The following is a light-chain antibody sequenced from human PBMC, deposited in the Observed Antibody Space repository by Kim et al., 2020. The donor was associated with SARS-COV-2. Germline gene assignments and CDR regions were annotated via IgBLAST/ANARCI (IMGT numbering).Light chain of an antibody. V-gene: IGKV1-5*01. CDR3: QQYHIYPYI. CDR1: QFISTW. Sequence: DIQMTQSPSTLSASVGDRVTITCRASQFISTWLAWYQQKPGKAPNLLIYDASSLESGVPSRFSGSGSGTEFTLTISSLQPDDFATYYCQQYHIYPYIFGRGPKLEIK. CDR2: DAS. J-gene: IGKJ2*01.